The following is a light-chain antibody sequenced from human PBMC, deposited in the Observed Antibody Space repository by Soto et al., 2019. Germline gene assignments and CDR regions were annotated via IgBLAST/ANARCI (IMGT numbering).Light chain of an antibody. CDR2: HVS. V-gene: IGLV2-11*01. CDR3: CTDVGTYKV. CDR1: SGYIGDY. J-gene: IGLJ1*01. Sequence: QSALTQPRSVSGSPGQSVTISCTGPSGYIGDYVSWYQQHPGKAPKLMIYHVSQRPSGVPDRFSGSKSDNAASLTISGLQTDDEDDYYCCTDVGTYKVFATGTKVTVL.